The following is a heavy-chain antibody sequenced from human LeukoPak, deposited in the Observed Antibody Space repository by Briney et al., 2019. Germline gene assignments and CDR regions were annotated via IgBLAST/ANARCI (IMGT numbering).Heavy chain of an antibody. CDR3: ARSQYYYDSSGYYYDPKPFGY. Sequence: SQTLSLTCTVSGGSISSGDYYWSWIRQPPGKGLEWLGYIYYSGSTYYNPSLKSRVTISVDTSKNQFSLKLSSVTAADTAVYYCARSQYYYDSSGYYYDPKPFGYWGQGTLVTVSS. CDR1: GGSISSGDYY. CDR2: IYYSGST. J-gene: IGHJ4*02. V-gene: IGHV4-30-4*08. D-gene: IGHD3-22*01.